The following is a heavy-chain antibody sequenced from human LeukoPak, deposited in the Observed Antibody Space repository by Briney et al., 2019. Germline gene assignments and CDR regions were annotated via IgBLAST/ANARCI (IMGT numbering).Heavy chain of an antibody. D-gene: IGHD3-3*01. V-gene: IGHV4-34*01. J-gene: IGHJ5*02. Sequence: SETLSLTCAVYGGSFSGYYWSWIRQPPGKGLEWIGEINHSGSTNYNPSLKSRVTISADTSKNQFSLKVNSVTAADTAVYYCARGDFWSGYYWFDPWGQGTLVTVSS. CDR1: GGSFSGYY. CDR3: ARGDFWSGYYWFDP. CDR2: INHSGST.